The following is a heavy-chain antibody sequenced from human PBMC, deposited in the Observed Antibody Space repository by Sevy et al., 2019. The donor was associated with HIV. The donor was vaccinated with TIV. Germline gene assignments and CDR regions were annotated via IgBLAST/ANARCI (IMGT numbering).Heavy chain of an antibody. CDR1: GGSISSYY. J-gene: IGHJ6*03. CDR3: ARAGSSGTYSNYYYFYMDV. CDR2: IYTSGST. D-gene: IGHD1-26*01. V-gene: IGHV4-4*07. Sequence: SETLSLTCTVSGGSISSYYWSWIRQSAGKGLEWIGRIYTSGSTNYNPSLKSRVTMSVDTSKNQFSLKLGSVTAADTAGYYCARAGSSGTYSNYYYFYMDVWGKGTTVTVSS.